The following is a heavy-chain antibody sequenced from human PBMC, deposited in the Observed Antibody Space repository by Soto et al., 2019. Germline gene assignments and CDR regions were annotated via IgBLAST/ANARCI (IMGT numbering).Heavy chain of an antibody. J-gene: IGHJ4*02. CDR2: MKQDGSQK. V-gene: IGHV3-7*05. CDR3: ARDAYYYGSGRFDH. CDR1: GFTFSGYW. D-gene: IGHD3-10*01. Sequence: EVQLVESGGGLVQPGRSLRLSCAASGFTFSGYWMSWVRQAPGKGLECVANMKQDGSQKEYLDSVKGRFTISRDNAKNSLFLQMNSLTAGDTAVYYCARDAYYYGSGRFDHWGQGTLVTVSS.